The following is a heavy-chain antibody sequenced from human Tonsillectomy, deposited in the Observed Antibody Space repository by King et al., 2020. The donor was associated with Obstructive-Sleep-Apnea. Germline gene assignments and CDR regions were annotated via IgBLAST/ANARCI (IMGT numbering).Heavy chain of an antibody. CDR1: GFTVSSNY. V-gene: IGHV3-53*04. J-gene: IGHJ3*02. Sequence: VQLVESGGGLVQPGGSLRLSCAASGFTVSSNYMSWVRQAPGKGLEWVSVIYSGGSTYYADSVKGRFTISRHNSKNTLYLQMNSLRAEDTAVYYCARVGVGATPLNDAFDIWGQGTMVTVSS. D-gene: IGHD1-26*01. CDR2: IYSGGST. CDR3: ARVGVGATPLNDAFDI.